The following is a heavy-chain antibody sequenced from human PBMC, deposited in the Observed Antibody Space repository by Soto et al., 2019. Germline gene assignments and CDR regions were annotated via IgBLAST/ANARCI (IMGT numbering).Heavy chain of an antibody. V-gene: IGHV3-53*01. CDR2: IYRTGTT. D-gene: IGHD3-10*01. J-gene: IGHJ4*02. CDR3: AKDGRGSGSHYNSFGY. Sequence: EVQLVESGGGLIQPGGSLKLSCAASGFTVGNNYMSWVRQAPGKGLEWVSLIYRTGTTKYADSVKGRFTVSRDNAKNTLYLQMNSLRADDTAVYYCAKDGRGSGSHYNSFGYWGQGTLVTVSS. CDR1: GFTVGNNY.